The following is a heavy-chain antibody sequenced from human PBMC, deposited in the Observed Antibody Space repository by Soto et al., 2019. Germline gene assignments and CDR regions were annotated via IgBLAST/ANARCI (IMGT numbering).Heavy chain of an antibody. Sequence: ASVKVSCKASGFTFTSSAMQWVRQARGQRLEWIGWIVVGSGNTNYAQKFQERVTITRDMSTSTAYMELSSLRSEDTAVYYCAVLAHDFGSGYQLDYGGQGTLVTASS. CDR3: AVLAHDFGSGYQLDY. CDR2: IVVGSGNT. D-gene: IGHD3-3*01. V-gene: IGHV1-58*02. CDR1: GFTFTSSA. J-gene: IGHJ4*02.